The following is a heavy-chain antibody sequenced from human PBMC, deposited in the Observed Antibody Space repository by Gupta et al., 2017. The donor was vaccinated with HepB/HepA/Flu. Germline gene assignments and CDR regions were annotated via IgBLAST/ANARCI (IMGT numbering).Heavy chain of an antibody. V-gene: IGHV3-53*01. Sequence: EVQLVEFGGGLIQPGGSLRLSCAASGFTVSSKYMSWVRQTPGKGLEWVSIIYSGGSTYYADSVKGRFTISRDNSKNTLYLQMNSLRAEDTAVYYCVLGTVFGVEVGYWGQGALVAVSS. CDR3: VLGTVFGVEVGY. D-gene: IGHD3-3*01. CDR1: GFTVSSKY. J-gene: IGHJ4*02. CDR2: IYSGGST.